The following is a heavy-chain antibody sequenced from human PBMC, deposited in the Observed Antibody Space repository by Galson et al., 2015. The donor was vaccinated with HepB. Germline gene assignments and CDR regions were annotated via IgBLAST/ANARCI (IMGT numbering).Heavy chain of an antibody. D-gene: IGHD3-9*01. CDR1: GFTFRNYG. CDR3: VRDGDTYDILTGYNHNWFDP. CDR2: IWYDGSNK. Sequence: SLRLSCAASGFTFRNYGMHWVRQAPGKGLEWVAVIWYDGSNKYYADSVKGRFTISRDNSKNTLYLQMNSLRAEDTAVYYCVRDGDTYDILTGYNHNWFDPWGQGTLVTVSS. V-gene: IGHV3-33*01. J-gene: IGHJ5*02.